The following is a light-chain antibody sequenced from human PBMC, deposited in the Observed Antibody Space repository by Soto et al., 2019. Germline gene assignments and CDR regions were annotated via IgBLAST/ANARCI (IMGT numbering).Light chain of an antibody. J-gene: IGLJ1*01. CDR1: DSDVGAYNY. V-gene: IGLV2-14*01. CDR3: SSYTSSNTLL. Sequence: QSALTQPASVSESPGQSITISCTGTDSDVGAYNYVAWYQQHPGKAPKLMIFEVTNRPSGVSNRFSGSKSGNTASLTISGLQAEDEADYYCSSYTSSNTLLFGPGTKLTVL. CDR2: EVT.